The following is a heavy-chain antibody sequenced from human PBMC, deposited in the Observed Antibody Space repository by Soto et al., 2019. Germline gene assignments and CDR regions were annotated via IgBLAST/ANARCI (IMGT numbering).Heavy chain of an antibody. J-gene: IGHJ5*02. Sequence: SETLSLTCTVSGGSISSSSNYWGWIRQPPGKGLEWIGSLYYSGSTYYIPSLKSRVTMSVDTSKNQFSLKLTSVTAADTAVYYCVRLWYPQASWFDPWGQGTLVTV. V-gene: IGHV4-39*01. D-gene: IGHD3-10*01. CDR2: LYYSGST. CDR1: GGSISSSSNY. CDR3: VRLWYPQASWFDP.